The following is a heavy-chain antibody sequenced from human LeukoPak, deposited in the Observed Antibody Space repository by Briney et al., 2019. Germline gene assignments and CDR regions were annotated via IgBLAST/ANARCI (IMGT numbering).Heavy chain of an antibody. D-gene: IGHD6-19*01. J-gene: IGHJ4*02. CDR2: ISSSSSYI. CDR3: ARRHIAVAGPLDS. Sequence: GGSLRLSCVASGFTFDDYAMHWVRQAPGKGLEWVSSISSSSSYIYYADSLKGRFTISRDNAKNSLYLQMNSLRAEDTAVYYCARRHIAVAGPLDSWGQGTLVTVSS. CDR1: GFTFDDYA. V-gene: IGHV3-21*01.